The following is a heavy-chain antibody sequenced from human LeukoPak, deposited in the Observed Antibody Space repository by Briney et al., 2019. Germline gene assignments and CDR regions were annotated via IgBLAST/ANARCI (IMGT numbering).Heavy chain of an antibody. D-gene: IGHD6-6*01. J-gene: IGHJ4*02. CDR2: INWNGGST. CDR1: GFTYDDYG. V-gene: IGHV3-20*01. Sequence: GGSLRLSCAASGFTYDDYGMSWVRQAPGKVLEWVSGINWNGGSTGYADSVKGRFTISRDNAKNSLYLQMNSLRAEDTALYHCARGRSSSSGGFDYWGQGTLVTVSS. CDR3: ARGRSSSSGGFDY.